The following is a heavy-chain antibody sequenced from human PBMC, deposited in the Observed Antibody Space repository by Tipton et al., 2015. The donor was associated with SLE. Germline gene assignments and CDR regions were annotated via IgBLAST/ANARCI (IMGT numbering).Heavy chain of an antibody. Sequence: SLRLSCAASGFSVSSNYMSWVRQAPGKGLEWVSAISGGGGSTYYADSVKGRFTISRENSKNTLYLQMNSLRAEDTAVYYCAKVMDTDMIYDAFDIWGQGTMVTVSS. D-gene: IGHD5-18*01. CDR1: GFSVSSNY. J-gene: IGHJ3*02. V-gene: IGHV3-23*01. CDR2: ISGGGGST. CDR3: AKVMDTDMIYDAFDI.